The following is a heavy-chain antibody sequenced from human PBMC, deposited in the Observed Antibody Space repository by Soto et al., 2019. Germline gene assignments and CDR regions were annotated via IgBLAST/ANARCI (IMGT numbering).Heavy chain of an antibody. J-gene: IGHJ4*02. CDR1: GFTFSDYA. CDR2: VSHDGRNT. V-gene: IGHV3-30*18. CDR3: AKGGRQWLVTSDFNS. D-gene: IGHD6-19*01. Sequence: VQLVESGGGVVQPGRSLRLSCAASGFTFSDYAMHWVRQAPGKGLEWVAVVSHDGRNTHYADSVKGRFTISRDRSKNTVSLEMTSLRAADTAVYYCAKGGRQWLVTSDFNSWCQGALVTVSS.